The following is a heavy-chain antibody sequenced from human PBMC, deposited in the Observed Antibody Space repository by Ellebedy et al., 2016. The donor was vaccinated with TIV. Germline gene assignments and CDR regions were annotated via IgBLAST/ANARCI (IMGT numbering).Heavy chain of an antibody. V-gene: IGHV1-46*04. Sequence: AASVKVSCKASGGTFSSYAISWVRQAPGQGLEWMGIINPSSGSTTYAQKLQGRLTMTRDTSTSTVYMELSSLRSEDTAVYYCATGPVGPDDYWGQGTLVTVSS. CDR1: GGTFSSYA. J-gene: IGHJ4*02. CDR3: ATGPVGPDDY. D-gene: IGHD4-23*01. CDR2: INPSSGST.